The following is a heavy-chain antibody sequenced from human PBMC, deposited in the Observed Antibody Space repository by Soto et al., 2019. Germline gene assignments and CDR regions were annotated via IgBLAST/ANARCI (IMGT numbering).Heavy chain of an antibody. D-gene: IGHD1-26*01. CDR1: GFTVSSYA. Sequence: QVQLVESGGGVVQPGRSLRLSCAASGFTVSSYAMHWVRQAPGKGLEWVAVISYDGSNKYYADSVKGRFTISRDNSKNTLYLQMNSLRAEDTAVYYCARPKRKWEHAIGYFDYWGQGTLVTVSS. CDR3: ARPKRKWEHAIGYFDY. V-gene: IGHV3-30-3*01. J-gene: IGHJ4*02. CDR2: ISYDGSNK.